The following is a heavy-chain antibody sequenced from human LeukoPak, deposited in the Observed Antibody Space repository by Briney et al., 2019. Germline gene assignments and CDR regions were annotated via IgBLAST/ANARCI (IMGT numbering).Heavy chain of an antibody. CDR3: ARYSGNYGFDY. J-gene: IGHJ4*02. Sequence: PGRSLRLSCAASGFILSSYAMHWVRQAPGKGLEWVAVISYDGSNKYYADSVKGRFTISRDHSKNTVSLQMNSLRTEDTAVYYCARYSGNYGFDYWGQGTLVTVSS. V-gene: IGHV3-30-3*01. D-gene: IGHD1-26*01. CDR2: ISYDGSNK. CDR1: GFILSSYA.